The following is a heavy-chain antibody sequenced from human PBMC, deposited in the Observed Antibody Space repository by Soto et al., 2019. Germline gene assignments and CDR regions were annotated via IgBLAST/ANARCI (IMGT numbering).Heavy chain of an antibody. J-gene: IGHJ6*02. CDR3: ARVCSAPENRGNYYYYGMDV. V-gene: IGHV1-69*13. CDR1: GGTFSSYA. Sequence: SVKVSCKASGGTFSSYAISWVRQAPGQGLEWMGGIIPIFGTANYAQKFQGRVTITADESTSTAYMELSSLRSEDTAVYYCARVCSAPENRGNYYYYGMDVWGQGTTVTVSS. D-gene: IGHD2-15*01. CDR2: IIPIFGTA.